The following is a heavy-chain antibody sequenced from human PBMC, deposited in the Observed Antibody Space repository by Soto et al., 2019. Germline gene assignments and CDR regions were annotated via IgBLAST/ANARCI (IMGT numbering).Heavy chain of an antibody. CDR1: GFIFSGHT. CDR2: IDQTGAYT. V-gene: IGHV3-23*05. D-gene: IGHD3-3*01. J-gene: IGHJ4*02. Sequence: GGSLRLSCAASGFIFSGHTMSWVRQAPGTGLEWVSSIDQTGAYTNYAESVKGRFTISRDNSRNTLDLQMNSLRAADTALYYCVSWIFAHFVNWGQGTPVTVSS. CDR3: VSWIFAHFVN.